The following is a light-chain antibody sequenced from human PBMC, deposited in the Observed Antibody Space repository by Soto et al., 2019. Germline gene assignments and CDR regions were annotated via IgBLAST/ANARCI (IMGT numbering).Light chain of an antibody. CDR2: GAS. CDR1: QGISSY. CDR3: QQLNSYPRT. Sequence: DIQLTQSPSFLSASVGDRVTITCRASQGISSYLAWYQQKPGKAPNLLIYGASTLQSGVPSRFSGSGSGTEFTLTISSLQPEDFATYYCQQLNSYPRTFGQGTKLESK. J-gene: IGKJ2*01. V-gene: IGKV1-9*01.